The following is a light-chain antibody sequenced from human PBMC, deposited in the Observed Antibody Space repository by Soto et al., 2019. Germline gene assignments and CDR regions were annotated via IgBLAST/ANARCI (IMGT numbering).Light chain of an antibody. CDR3: AAWDDSLNGVV. V-gene: IGLV1-44*01. Sequence: QSVLTQPPSASGTPGQRFTISCSGSSSNIGSNTVNWYQQLPGTAPTLLIYSNNQRPSGVPDRFSGSKSGTSASLAISGLQSEDEADYYCAAWDDSLNGVVFGGGTKLTVL. J-gene: IGLJ2*01. CDR2: SNN. CDR1: SSNIGSNT.